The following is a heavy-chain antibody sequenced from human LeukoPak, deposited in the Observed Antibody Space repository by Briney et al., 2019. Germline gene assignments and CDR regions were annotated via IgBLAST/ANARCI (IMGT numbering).Heavy chain of an antibody. J-gene: IGHJ3*02. CDR1: GYTFTSYD. Sequence: ASVKVSFKASGYTFTSYDINWVRQATGPGLEWMGWMNPNSGNTGYAQKFQGRVTMTRNTSISTAYMELSSLRSEDTAVYYCATLSGTDDAFDIWGQGTTVTVSS. CDR2: MNPNSGNT. V-gene: IGHV1-8*01. CDR3: ATLSGTDDAFDI. D-gene: IGHD1-1*01.